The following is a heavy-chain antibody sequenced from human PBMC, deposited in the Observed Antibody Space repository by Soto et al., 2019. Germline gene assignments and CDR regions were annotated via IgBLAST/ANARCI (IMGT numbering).Heavy chain of an antibody. CDR3: ARDPYYGGNLGYDYYGMDV. Sequence: GGSLRLSCAESGFPFRSYRMHWVRQPPGKGLAWVAVIWYDGSNKYYADSVKGRFTISRDNSKNTLYLQMNSLRAEDTAVYYCARDPYYGGNLGYDYYGMDVWGQGTTVTVSS. CDR1: GFPFRSYR. J-gene: IGHJ6*02. V-gene: IGHV3-33*01. CDR2: IWYDGSNK. D-gene: IGHD4-17*01.